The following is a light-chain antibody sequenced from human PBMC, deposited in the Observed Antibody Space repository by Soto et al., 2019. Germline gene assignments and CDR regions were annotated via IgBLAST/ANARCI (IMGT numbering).Light chain of an antibody. Sequence: EIVLTQSPVTLSLSPGDRATLSCRASQSIRTYLAWYQQKPGQAPRLLIYDASNRATGIPARFSGSGSGTDFTLTISGLEPEDFAVYFCQQRDNSITFGQGTRLDIK. J-gene: IGKJ5*01. CDR1: QSIRTY. V-gene: IGKV3-11*01. CDR3: QQRDNSIT. CDR2: DAS.